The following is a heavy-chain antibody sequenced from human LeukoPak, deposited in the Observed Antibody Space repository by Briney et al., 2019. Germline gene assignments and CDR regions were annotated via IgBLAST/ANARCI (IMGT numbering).Heavy chain of an antibody. CDR3: ARDYGYYDSSDY. CDR1: GYSISSGYY. J-gene: IGHJ4*02. D-gene: IGHD3-22*01. Sequence: SETLSLTCTVSGYSISSGYYWGWIRQPPGKGLEWIGSIYHSGSTYYNPSLKSRVTISVDTSKNQFSLKLSSVTAADTAVYYCARDYGYYDSSDYWGQGTLVTVSS. CDR2: IYHSGST. V-gene: IGHV4-38-2*02.